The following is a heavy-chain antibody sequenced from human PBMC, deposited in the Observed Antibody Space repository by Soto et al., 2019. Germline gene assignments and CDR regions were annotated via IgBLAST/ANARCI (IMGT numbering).Heavy chain of an antibody. Sequence: QVQLQESGPGLVKPSDTLSLTCAVSGYSISSSNWWGWIRQPPGKGLEWIGYIYYSGTTYYNPSLKSRVTMSVDTSKNQFSLRLNSVTAVDTAVYYCTITRGDPQLHGLDYWAQGTLVTVSS. D-gene: IGHD6-6*01. CDR3: TITRGDPQLHGLDY. CDR1: GYSISSSNW. V-gene: IGHV4-28*01. J-gene: IGHJ4*02. CDR2: IYYSGTT.